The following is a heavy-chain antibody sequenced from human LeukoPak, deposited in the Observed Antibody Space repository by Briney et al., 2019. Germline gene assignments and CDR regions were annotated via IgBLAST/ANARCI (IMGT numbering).Heavy chain of an antibody. D-gene: IGHD3-10*01. J-gene: IGHJ4*02. CDR2: ISDDGSRQ. V-gene: IGHV3-30-3*01. CDR3: VKDRTGTYTLDY. CDR1: GFTFSNYA. Sequence: GGSLRLSCAATGFTFSNYAIHWGPQAPGKGLEWVAFISDDGSRQHYADSVKGRFTISRDNSKNTLNLQMNSLRAEDTAVYYCVKDRTGTYTLDYWGQGTLVTVSS.